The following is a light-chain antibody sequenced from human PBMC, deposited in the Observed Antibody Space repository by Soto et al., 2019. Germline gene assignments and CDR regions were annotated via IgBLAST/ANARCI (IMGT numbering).Light chain of an antibody. CDR1: QSISGW. Sequence: DIQMTQSPSTLSASVGDRVTITCRASQSISGWLAWYQQKPGKAPKLLIYDVSSLESVVPSRFSGSGSGTEFTLAFSSLQPDDFATYYCQQYNSYPWTFGQGTKVDIK. CDR3: QQYNSYPWT. CDR2: DVS. V-gene: IGKV1-5*01. J-gene: IGKJ1*01.